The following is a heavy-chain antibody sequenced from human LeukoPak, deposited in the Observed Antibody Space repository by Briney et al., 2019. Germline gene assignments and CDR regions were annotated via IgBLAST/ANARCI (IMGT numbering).Heavy chain of an antibody. Sequence: ASVKVSCKTSGYTFNNFGITWVRQAPGQGPEWIGWISIGDGRTHYGRKFQDRVSMTREMSSNTAFLESSSLRSDDTAVYFCSRSYYSSSWYYFDHWGQGTLVIVSS. V-gene: IGHV1-18*01. J-gene: IGHJ4*02. CDR1: GYTFNNFG. D-gene: IGHD2-15*01. CDR2: ISIGDGRT. CDR3: SRSYYSSSWYYFDH.